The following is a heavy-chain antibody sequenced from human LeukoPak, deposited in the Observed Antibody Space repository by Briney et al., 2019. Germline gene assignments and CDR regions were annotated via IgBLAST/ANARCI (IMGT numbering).Heavy chain of an antibody. CDR2: IRYDGSNK. CDR3: AKGDSYYYYMDV. D-gene: IGHD3-22*01. CDR1: GFTFSSYG. V-gene: IGHV3-30*02. J-gene: IGHJ6*03. Sequence: GGSLRLSCAASGFTFSSYGMHWVRQAPGKGLEWVAFIRYDGSNKYYADSVKGRFTISRDNSKNTLYLQMNSLRAEDTAVYYCAKGDSYYYYMDVWGKGTTVTVSS.